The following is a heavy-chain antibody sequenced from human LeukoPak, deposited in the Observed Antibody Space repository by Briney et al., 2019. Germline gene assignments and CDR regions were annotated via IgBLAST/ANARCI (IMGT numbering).Heavy chain of an antibody. CDR3: AKDLGDYGSGSYYGAFDI. D-gene: IGHD3-10*01. Sequence: GGSLRLSCAASGFTFSSYSMNWVRQAPGKGLEWVSSISSSSSYIYYADSVKGRFTISRDNAKNSLYLQMNSLRAEDTAVYYCAKDLGDYGSGSYYGAFDIWGQGTMVTVSS. CDR1: GFTFSSYS. J-gene: IGHJ3*02. CDR2: ISSSSSYI. V-gene: IGHV3-21*01.